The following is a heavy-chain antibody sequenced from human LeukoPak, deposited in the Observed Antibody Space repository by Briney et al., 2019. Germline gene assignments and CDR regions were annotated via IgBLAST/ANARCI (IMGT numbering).Heavy chain of an antibody. J-gene: IGHJ4*02. V-gene: IGHV4-39*01. CDR3: ARLGHCSGGSCYDASDY. Sequence: SETLSLTCTVSGGSISSSRYYWGWIRQPPGKGLDWIGIIYYSGSTYYNPSLKSRVTISVDTSKNQFSLKLSSVTAADTAVYYCARLGHCSGGSCYDASDYWGQGTLVTVSS. D-gene: IGHD2-15*01. CDR2: IYYSGST. CDR1: GGSISSSRYY.